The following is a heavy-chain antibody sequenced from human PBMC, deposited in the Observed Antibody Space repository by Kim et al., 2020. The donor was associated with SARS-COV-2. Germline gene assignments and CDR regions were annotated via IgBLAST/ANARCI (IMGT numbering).Heavy chain of an antibody. CDR2: ITWDTGAGGLT. Sequence: GGSLRLSCVASGFPFGDFTMHWVRQAPGKSLEWISLITWDTGAGGLTHYEDSVKGRFTISRDKSENSVYLQMNSLRIEDTALYYCVKGGSWSYDDLDSYYGMDVWGHGTAVTVSS. J-gene: IGHJ6*02. D-gene: IGHD3-10*01. CDR3: VKGGSWSYDDLDSYYGMDV. CDR1: GFPFGDFT. V-gene: IGHV3-43*01.